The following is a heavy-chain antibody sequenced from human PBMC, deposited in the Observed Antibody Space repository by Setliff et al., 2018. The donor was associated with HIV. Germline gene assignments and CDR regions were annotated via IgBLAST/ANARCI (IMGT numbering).Heavy chain of an antibody. D-gene: IGHD6-13*01. V-gene: IGHV3-23*01. CDR2: ISTSGGAA. Sequence: GGSLRLSCAASGFTFSNHVMNWVRQAPGKGLEWVSAISTSGGAADYADSVKGRFTISRDNSRNTLYLQMNSLRAEDTALYFCARSISSSWLYYYYYYMDVWGKGTTVTVSS. CDR3: ARSISSSWLYYYYYYMDV. J-gene: IGHJ6*03. CDR1: GFTFSNHV.